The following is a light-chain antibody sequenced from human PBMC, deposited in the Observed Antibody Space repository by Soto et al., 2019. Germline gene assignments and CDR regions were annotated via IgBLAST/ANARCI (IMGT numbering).Light chain of an antibody. Sequence: EIVLTQSPGTLSLSPGERATLSCRASQSVSSSYLAWYQQKPGQAPRLLIYGAYSRATGIPDRFSGSGSGTDFTLTISRLEPEDFSVYYCQQYGSSPTWTFGQGTTVEIK. CDR2: GAY. V-gene: IGKV3-20*01. CDR1: QSVSSSY. CDR3: QQYGSSPTWT. J-gene: IGKJ1*01.